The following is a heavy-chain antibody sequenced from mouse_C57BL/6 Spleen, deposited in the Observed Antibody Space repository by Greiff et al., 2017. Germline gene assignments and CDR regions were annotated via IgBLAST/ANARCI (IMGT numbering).Heavy chain of an antibody. J-gene: IGHJ2*01. Sequence: QVQLQQSGAELVKPGASVKMSCKASGYTFTSYWITWVKQRPGQGLEWIGDIYPGSGSTNYNEKFKSKATLTVDTSSSTAYMQLSSLTSEDSAVYYCARGGFITTVVADYWGQGTTLTVSS. CDR2: IYPGSGST. CDR1: GYTFTSYW. D-gene: IGHD1-1*01. CDR3: ARGGFITTVVADY. V-gene: IGHV1-55*01.